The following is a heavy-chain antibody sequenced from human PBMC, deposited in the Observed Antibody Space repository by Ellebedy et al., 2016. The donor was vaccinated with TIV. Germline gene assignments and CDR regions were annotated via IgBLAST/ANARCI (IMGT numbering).Heavy chain of an antibody. Sequence: AASVKVSCKASGYTFTGYGFSWARQAPGQGLEWVGWINSNSGNTNYAQKIQGSVTMTTDTSTSTTYMEMRSLRSDDTAVYYCARGAYGYHAFEYWGQGTLVTVSS. CDR3: ARGAYGYHAFEY. J-gene: IGHJ4*02. V-gene: IGHV1-18*04. CDR1: GYTFTGYG. CDR2: INSNSGNT. D-gene: IGHD4-17*01.